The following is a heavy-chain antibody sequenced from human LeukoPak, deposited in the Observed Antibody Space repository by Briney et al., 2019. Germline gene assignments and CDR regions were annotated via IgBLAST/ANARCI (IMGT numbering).Heavy chain of an antibody. Sequence: ASVKVSCKASGYTFTSYGISWVRQAPGQGLEWMGWISAYNGNTNYAQKLQGRVTMTTDTSTSTAYMELRSLRSDDTAVYYCARDINSGYDLQPRDYYYYMDVWGKGTTVTVSS. CDR3: ARDINSGYDLQPRDYYYYMDV. D-gene: IGHD5-12*01. CDR1: GYTFTSYG. J-gene: IGHJ6*03. CDR2: ISAYNGNT. V-gene: IGHV1-18*01.